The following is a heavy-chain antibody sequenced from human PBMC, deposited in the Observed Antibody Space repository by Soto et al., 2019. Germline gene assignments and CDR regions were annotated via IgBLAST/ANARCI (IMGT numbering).Heavy chain of an antibody. V-gene: IGHV4-34*01. CDR3: ARAVATEAGVRFDY. D-gene: IGHD6-19*01. J-gene: IGHJ4*02. Sequence: QVQLQQWGAGLLKPSETLSLTCAVYGGSFSGYYWSWIRQPPGKGLEWIGEINHRGSTNYNPSLRSRVTISVDTSKNQFSRKLSSVTAADTAVYYCARAVATEAGVRFDYGGQGTLVTVSS. CDR1: GGSFSGYY. CDR2: INHRGST.